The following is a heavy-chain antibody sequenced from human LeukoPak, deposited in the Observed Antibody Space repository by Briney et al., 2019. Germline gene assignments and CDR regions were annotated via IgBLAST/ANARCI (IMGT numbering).Heavy chain of an antibody. D-gene: IGHD3-22*01. CDR3: ARGATYYYDSSGQLNFDY. CDR2: IDWDDDK. V-gene: IGHV2-70*11. Sequence: SGPTLVNPTQTLTLTCTFSGFSLSTSGMCVSWIRQPPVKALEWLARIDWDDDKYYSTSLKTRLTISKDTSKNQVVLTMTNMDPVDTATYYCARGATYYYDSSGQLNFDYWGQGTLVTVSS. CDR1: GFSLSTSGMC. J-gene: IGHJ4*02.